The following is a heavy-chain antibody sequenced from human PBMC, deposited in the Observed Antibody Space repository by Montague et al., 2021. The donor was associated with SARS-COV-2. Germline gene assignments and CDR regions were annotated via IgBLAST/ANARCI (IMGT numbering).Heavy chain of an antibody. Sequence: SLRLSCAASGFTFSDFHMSWIRQAPGTGLKWVSYISSGSSSTKFADSVKGRFTISRDNAKNSLYLQMNSLRVEDTAVYYCARGLRYHHYVMDVWGQGTTVTVSS. CDR3: ARGLRYHHYVMDV. CDR1: GFTFSDFH. CDR2: ISSGSSST. V-gene: IGHV3-11*05. D-gene: IGHD3-16*01. J-gene: IGHJ6*02.